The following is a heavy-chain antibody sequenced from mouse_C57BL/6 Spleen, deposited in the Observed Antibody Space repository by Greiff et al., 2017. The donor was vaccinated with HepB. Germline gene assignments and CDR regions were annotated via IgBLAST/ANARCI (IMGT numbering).Heavy chain of an antibody. CDR2: IDPEDGET. CDR3: ASGSTVVPLDY. J-gene: IGHJ2*01. D-gene: IGHD1-1*01. CDR1: GFNIKDYY. Sequence: VHLVESGAELVKPGASVKLSCTASGFNIKDYYMHWVKQRTEQGLEWIGRIDPEDGETKYAPKFQGKATITADTSSNTAYLQLSSLTSEDTAVYYCASGSTVVPLDYWGQGTTLTVSS. V-gene: IGHV14-2*01.